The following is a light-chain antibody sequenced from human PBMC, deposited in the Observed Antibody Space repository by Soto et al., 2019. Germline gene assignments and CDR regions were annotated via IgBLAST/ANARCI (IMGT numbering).Light chain of an antibody. CDR2: WAS. V-gene: IGKV4-1*01. J-gene: IGKJ1*01. CDR1: QNVLYNSNNKNY. Sequence: DIVMTQSPDSLAVSLGERATINCKSSQNVLYNSNNKNYLAWFQQKPGQAPKLLISWASTRESGVPDRFSGSGSGADFTLNISSLQAEDAAVYYCQQYYSSPRTFGQGTKVEIK. CDR3: QQYYSSPRT.